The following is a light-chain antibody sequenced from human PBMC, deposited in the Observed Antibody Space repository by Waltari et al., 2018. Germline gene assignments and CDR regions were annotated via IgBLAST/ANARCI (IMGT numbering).Light chain of an antibody. Sequence: IVMTQSPDSLAVSLGERAPISCTSSPSVLLSSNNNNYLAWYQQKPGQPPRLLFYWASTRESGVPDRFSGRGSGTDFTLTISSLQAEDVAVYYCQQYYSIPYTFGQGTKLEIK. V-gene: IGKV4-1*01. J-gene: IGKJ2*01. CDR2: WAS. CDR1: PSVLLSSNNNNY. CDR3: QQYYSIPYT.